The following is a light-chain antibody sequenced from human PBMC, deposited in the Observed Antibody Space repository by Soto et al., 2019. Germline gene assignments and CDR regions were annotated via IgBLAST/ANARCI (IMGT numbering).Light chain of an antibody. CDR3: QKYNSAPLT. CDR1: QAISIY. CDR2: SAS. Sequence: DIQLTQSPPSLSASVGDSVTITCRASQAISIYVAWYQQKPGKIPKLLIFSASTVQSGVPSRFSGSGSGTDFTLTSSNLQPEDVATYCCQKYNSAPLTFGPGTKVDLK. J-gene: IGKJ3*01. V-gene: IGKV1-27*01.